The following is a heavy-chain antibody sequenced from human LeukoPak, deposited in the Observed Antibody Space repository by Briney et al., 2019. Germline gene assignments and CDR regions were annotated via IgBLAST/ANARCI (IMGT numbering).Heavy chain of an antibody. CDR2: ISGYNGHT. CDR3: ARVPNPRNTYGYNDK. Sequence: GASVKVSCTASGYAFSDHGVNWVRQAPGPGLEWMGWISGYNGHTSYAQKFQGRVMVTTDGSTNTAYLELRSLRSDDTAVYYCARVPNPRNTYGYNDKWGQGTLVTVSS. CDR1: GYAFSDHG. J-gene: IGHJ4*02. V-gene: IGHV1-18*04. D-gene: IGHD5-18*01.